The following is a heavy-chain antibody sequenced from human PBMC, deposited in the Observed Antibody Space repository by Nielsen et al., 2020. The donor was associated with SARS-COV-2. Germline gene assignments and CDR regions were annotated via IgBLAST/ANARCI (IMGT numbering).Heavy chain of an antibody. CDR1: GFTFSSYG. V-gene: IGHV3-30*02. CDR3: ANIPDTNWGRSDY. J-gene: IGHJ4*02. CDR2: IRYDGSNK. Sequence: GGSLRLSCAASGFTFSSYGMHWVRQAPGKGLEWVAFIRYDGSNKYYADSVKGRFTISRDNSKNTLYLQMNSLRAEDTAVYYCANIPDTNWGRSDYWGQGTLVTVSS. D-gene: IGHD7-27*01.